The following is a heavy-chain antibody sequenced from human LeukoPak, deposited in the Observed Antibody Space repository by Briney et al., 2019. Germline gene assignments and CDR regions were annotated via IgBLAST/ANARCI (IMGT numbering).Heavy chain of an antibody. Sequence: SETLSLTCTVSDGSMSPYYWSWIRQSPGRGLEWIAYIFYNGNTKYNPSLRSRVTISIDTSRNQFSLNLNSVTAADTAVYYCARVGGWFDPWGQGTLVTVSS. CDR3: ARVGGWFDP. J-gene: IGHJ5*02. D-gene: IGHD3-16*01. CDR2: IFYNGNT. CDR1: DGSMSPYY. V-gene: IGHV4-59*01.